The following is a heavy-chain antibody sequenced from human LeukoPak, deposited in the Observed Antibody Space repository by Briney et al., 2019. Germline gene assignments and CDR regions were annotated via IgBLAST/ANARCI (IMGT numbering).Heavy chain of an antibody. J-gene: IGHJ4*02. CDR3: ARLVHIQLWWKIDY. D-gene: IGHD5-18*01. CDR1: GYSFSNFW. V-gene: IGHV5-51*01. Sequence: GESLRISCKASGYSFSNFWIGWVRQMPGKGLEWMGIIYPGDSDTRYSPSFRGQVTISADKSIGTAYLQWSSLKASDTAMYYCARLVHIQLWWKIDYWGQGTLVTVSS. CDR2: IYPGDSDT.